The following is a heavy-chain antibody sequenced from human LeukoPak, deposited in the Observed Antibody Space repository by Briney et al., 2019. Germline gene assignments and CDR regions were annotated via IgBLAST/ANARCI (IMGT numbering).Heavy chain of an antibody. J-gene: IGHJ4*02. CDR2: ISYSGST. CDR3: AILVYSSGYDLIFDY. CDR1: NGSITSSSYY. V-gene: IGHV4-39*01. Sequence: PSETLSLTCTVSNGSITSSSYYWGWIRQPPGKGLEWIGSISYSGSTYYNPSLKSRVTIYVDTSKNQFSLKLSSVTAADTAVYYCAILVYSSGYDLIFDYWGQGTLVTVSS. D-gene: IGHD3-22*01.